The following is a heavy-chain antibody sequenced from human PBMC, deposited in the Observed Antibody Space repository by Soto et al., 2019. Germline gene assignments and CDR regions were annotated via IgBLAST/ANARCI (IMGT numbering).Heavy chain of an antibody. CDR2: LYYTGST. J-gene: IGHJ4*02. CDR3: ARTYGDYVFDY. CDR1: GGSISGYY. D-gene: IGHD4-17*01. Sequence: QVQLQESGPGLVKPSESLSLTCTVSGGSISGYYWSWIRQPPGKGLEWIGCLYYTGSTNYNPSLKSRVTISVDTSKNHFSLKLSSVTAADTAVYYCARTYGDYVFDYWGQGTLVTVSS. V-gene: IGHV4-59*01.